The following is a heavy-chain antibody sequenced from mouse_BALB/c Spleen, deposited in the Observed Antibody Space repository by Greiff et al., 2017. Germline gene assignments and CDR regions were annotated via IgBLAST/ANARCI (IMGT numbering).Heavy chain of an antibody. CDR3: ARGDRYDGRAWFAD. J-gene: IGHJ3*01. D-gene: IGHD2-14*01. CDR2: INPSTGYT. CDR1: GYTFTSYW. V-gene: IGHV1-7*01. Sequence: VQLKQSGAELAKPGASVKMSCKASGYTFTSYWMHWVKQRPGQGLEWIGYINPSTGYTEYNQKFKDKATLTADKSSSTAYMQLSSLTSEDSAVYYCARGDRYDGRAWFADWGEGTLVTVSA.